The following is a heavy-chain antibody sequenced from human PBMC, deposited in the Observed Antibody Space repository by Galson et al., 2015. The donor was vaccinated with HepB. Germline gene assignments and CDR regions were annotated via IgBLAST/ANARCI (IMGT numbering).Heavy chain of an antibody. CDR1: GVIVSNSA. CDR2: ISSHGDST. Sequence: SLRLSCAASGVIVSNSAMHWVREAPGKGLEYVSAISSHGDSTYYADSVKGRFTISRDNSKSTLYLQMNSLRVADTAVYYCVKSSTSANRDPFDIWGQGTMVTVSS. J-gene: IGHJ3*02. D-gene: IGHD2-2*01. CDR3: VKSSTSANRDPFDI. V-gene: IGHV3-64D*06.